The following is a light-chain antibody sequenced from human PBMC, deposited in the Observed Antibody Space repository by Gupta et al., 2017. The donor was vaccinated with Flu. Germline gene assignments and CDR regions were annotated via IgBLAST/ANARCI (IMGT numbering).Light chain of an antibody. CDR2: GSN. Sequence: QSVLTPPPSVSGAPGQRFTISCTGSSSNIGAGFDVHWYQHLPGTAPKLLIYGSNKRHSGGPERFAGSKSGTSGSLAITGLQPEEEADEDCQYYGTGLSGPTYWLFGGGTKLTVL. CDR3: QYYGTGLSGPTYWL. J-gene: IGLJ3*02. V-gene: IGLV1-40*01. CDR1: SSNIGAGFD.